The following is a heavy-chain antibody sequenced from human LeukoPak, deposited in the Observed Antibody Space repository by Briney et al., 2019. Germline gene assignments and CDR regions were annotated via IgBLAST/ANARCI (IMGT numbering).Heavy chain of an antibody. CDR1: GYTFTSYH. Sequence: ASVKVSCKASGYTFTSYHMHWVRQAPGQGLEWMGIINPSGGSTSYAQKFQGRVTMTRDTSTSTVYMELSSLRSEDTAVYYCARDYHGSGSLTTFDYWGQGTLVTVSS. CDR2: INPSGGST. J-gene: IGHJ4*02. V-gene: IGHV1-46*01. D-gene: IGHD3-10*01. CDR3: ARDYHGSGSLTTFDY.